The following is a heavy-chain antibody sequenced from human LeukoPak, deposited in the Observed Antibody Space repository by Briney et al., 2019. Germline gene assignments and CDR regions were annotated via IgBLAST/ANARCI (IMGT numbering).Heavy chain of an antibody. D-gene: IGHD2-2*01. V-gene: IGHV3-64*01. Sequence: PGGSLRLSCGASGFTFSSHAMYWVRQAPGKGLEYVSAISSNGGSTYYANSVKGRFTISRDNSKNTLYLEMGSLRTEDMGVYYCARGPYCSSTSCFPLLDYWGQGTLVTVSS. CDR3: ARGPYCSSTSCFPLLDY. J-gene: IGHJ4*02. CDR1: GFTFSSHA. CDR2: ISSNGGST.